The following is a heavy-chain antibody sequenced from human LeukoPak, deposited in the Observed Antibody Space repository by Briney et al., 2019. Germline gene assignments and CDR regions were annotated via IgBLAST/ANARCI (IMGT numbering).Heavy chain of an antibody. J-gene: IGHJ4*02. V-gene: IGHV3-33*01. CDR1: GFSFSRYG. D-gene: IGHD2-21*02. CDR3: ARDRGGDDPIDY. CDR2: IWDNGNSK. Sequence: PGRSLRLSCAASGFSFSRYGMHWVRQAPGKGLEWVAVIWDNGNSKDYADSVMGRFTISRDNSKNMLYLQMNSLRADDTAVYYCARDRGGDDPIDYWGQGTLVTVSS.